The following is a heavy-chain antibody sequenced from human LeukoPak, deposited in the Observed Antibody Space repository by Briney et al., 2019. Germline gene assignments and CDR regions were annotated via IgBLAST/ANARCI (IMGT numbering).Heavy chain of an antibody. J-gene: IGHJ3*02. CDR1: GFTFNDYV. CDR2: ISLTGKGT. Sequence: PGGSLRLSCAASGFTFNDYVMSWVLQAPGKGLEWVSSISLTGKGTYYADSVKGLFTISRDNSKNTLYLQMNSLRAEDTAVYYCVKYTERALDIWGQGTMVTVSS. V-gene: IGHV3-23*01. D-gene: IGHD2-2*02. CDR3: VKYTERALDI.